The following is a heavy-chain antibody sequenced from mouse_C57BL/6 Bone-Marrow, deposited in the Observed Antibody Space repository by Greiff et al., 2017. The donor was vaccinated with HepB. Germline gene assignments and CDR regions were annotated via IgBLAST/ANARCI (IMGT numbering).Heavy chain of an antibody. CDR3: TGDYDYDVRAWFAY. J-gene: IGHJ3*01. CDR2: IRNKANNHAT. Sequence: EVKLVESGGGLVQPGGSMKLSCAASGFTFSDAWMDWVRQSPEKGLEWVAEIRNKANNHATYYAESVKGRFNISRDDSKSSVYLQMNSLRAEDTGIYYCTGDYDYDVRAWFAYWGQGTLVTVSA. CDR1: GFTFSDAW. V-gene: IGHV6-6*01. D-gene: IGHD2-4*01.